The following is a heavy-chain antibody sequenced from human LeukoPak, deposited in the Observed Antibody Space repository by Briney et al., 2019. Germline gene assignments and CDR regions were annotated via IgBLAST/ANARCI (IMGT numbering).Heavy chain of an antibody. CDR1: GGSFSGYY. Sequence: SETLSLTCAVYGGSFSGYYWSWIRQPPGKGLEWIGEINHSGSTNYNPSLKSRVTISVDTSKNQFSLKLSSVTAADTAVYYCASSSGWSKGAFDIWGQGTMVTVSS. V-gene: IGHV4-34*01. J-gene: IGHJ3*02. D-gene: IGHD6-19*01. CDR2: INHSGST. CDR3: ASSSGWSKGAFDI.